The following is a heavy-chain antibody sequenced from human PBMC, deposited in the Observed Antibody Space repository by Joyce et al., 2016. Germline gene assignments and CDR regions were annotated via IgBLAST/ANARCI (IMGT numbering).Heavy chain of an antibody. V-gene: IGHV1-69*06. D-gene: IGHD3-16*01. CDR3: AREGDFDPPRGYHYGLDV. CDR1: GGTFSSHA. Sequence: QVQLVQSGAEVKKPGSSVKVSCKASGGTFSSHAIHWVRQAPGLGLGGIGGFIPVFGTVNYAHKFQGRVSITADKSTSTACMELSSLKSEDTAVYYCAREGDFDPPRGYHYGLDVWGQGTTVTVSS. J-gene: IGHJ6*01. CDR2: FIPVFGTV.